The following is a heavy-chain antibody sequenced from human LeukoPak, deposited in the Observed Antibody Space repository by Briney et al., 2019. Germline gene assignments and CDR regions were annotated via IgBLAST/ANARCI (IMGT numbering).Heavy chain of an antibody. J-gene: IGHJ6*03. CDR3: ARAAASWYNHYYYYMDV. D-gene: IGHD6-13*01. CDR1: GYTFTSYD. Sequence: ASVKVSCKASGYTFTSYDINWVRQATGQGLEWMGWMNPNSGNTGYAQKFQGRVTMTRNTSISTAHMELSSLRSEDTAVYYCARAAASWYNHYYYYMDVWGKGTTVTISS. CDR2: MNPNSGNT. V-gene: IGHV1-8*01.